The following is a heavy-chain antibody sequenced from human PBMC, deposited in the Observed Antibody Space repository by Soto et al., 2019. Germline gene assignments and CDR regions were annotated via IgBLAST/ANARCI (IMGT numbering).Heavy chain of an antibody. CDR2: IYYSGST. CDR3: ARGSLVDNYYDSSGY. Sequence: SHTWFPPWLSCCSPYPYLGNILRPPGKGLEWIGYIYYSGSTYYNPSLKSRVTISVDTSKNQFSLKLSSVTAADTAVYYGARGSLVDNYYDSSGYWGRGT. D-gene: IGHD3-22*01. CDR1: WLSCCSPYPY. J-gene: IGHJ1*01. V-gene: IGHV4-30-4*01.